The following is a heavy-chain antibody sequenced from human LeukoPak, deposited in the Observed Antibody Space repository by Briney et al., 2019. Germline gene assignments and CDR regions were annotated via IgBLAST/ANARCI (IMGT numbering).Heavy chain of an antibody. CDR3: ARDRMKSGSYYFDY. CDR1: GFTFSSYE. J-gene: IGHJ4*02. Sequence: GGSLRLSCAASGFTFSSYEMNWVRQAPGKGLEWVSYISSSGSTIYYADSVKGRFTISRDNAKNSLYLQMNSLRAEDTAVYYCARDRMKSGSYYFDYWGPGTLVTVSS. CDR2: ISSSGSTI. D-gene: IGHD1-26*01. V-gene: IGHV3-48*03.